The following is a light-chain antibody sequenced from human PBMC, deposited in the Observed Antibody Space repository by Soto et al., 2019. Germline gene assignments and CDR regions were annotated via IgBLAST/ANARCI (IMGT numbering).Light chain of an antibody. J-gene: IGKJ5*01. Sequence: DIQMTQSPSSVSASVGDRVTISFEASQGISRSLAWYQQKPGKAPKLLIYAASSLQSGVPSRFSGSGFGTDFTLTISSLQPEDSAIYYCQQADTFPITFGQGTRLE. CDR2: AAS. CDR3: QQADTFPIT. V-gene: IGKV1D-12*01. CDR1: QGISRS.